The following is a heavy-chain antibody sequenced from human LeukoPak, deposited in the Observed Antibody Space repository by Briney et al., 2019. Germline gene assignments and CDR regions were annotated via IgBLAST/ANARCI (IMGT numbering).Heavy chain of an antibody. CDR3: ATPRDDFWNGFYAD. CDR2: NTGYSGNT. Sequence: ASVKVSCKAPGDTLANYGITWVRQAPGQGLEWMGWNTGYSGNTNYAQHFQGRVTMTTERSTSTAYLELRSLRSDDTAVYYCATPRDDFWNGFYADWGQGTLVTVSS. J-gene: IGHJ4*02. CDR1: GDTLANYG. V-gene: IGHV1-18*04. D-gene: IGHD3-3*01.